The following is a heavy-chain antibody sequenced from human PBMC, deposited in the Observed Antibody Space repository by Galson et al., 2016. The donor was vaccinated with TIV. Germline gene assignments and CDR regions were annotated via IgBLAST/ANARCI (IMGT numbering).Heavy chain of an antibody. CDR2: ISWNSGSK. CDR3: AKDIGGGNYFYYYMDV. D-gene: IGHD3-16*01. Sequence: SLRLSCAATGFTFADYTMHWVRQRPGKGLEWVSVISWNSGSKVYADSVKGRFTISRDNSKNSLYLQMNSLSAEDTALYYCAKDIGGGNYFYYYMDVWGKGTTVTVSS. J-gene: IGHJ6*03. CDR1: GFTFADYT. V-gene: IGHV3-9*01.